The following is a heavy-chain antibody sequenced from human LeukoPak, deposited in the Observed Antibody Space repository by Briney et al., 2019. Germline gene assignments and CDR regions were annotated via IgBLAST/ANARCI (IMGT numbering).Heavy chain of an antibody. Sequence: EASVKVSCKASGGTFSSYAISWVRQAPGQGLEWMGGIIPIFGTANYAQKFQGRVTITADESTSTAYMELSSLRSEDTAVYYCARDKNTYYYGSGSYYSGYGYWGQGTLVTVSS. CDR1: GGTFSSYA. CDR3: ARDKNTYYYGSGSYYSGYGY. CDR2: IIPIFGTA. V-gene: IGHV1-69*13. D-gene: IGHD3-10*01. J-gene: IGHJ4*02.